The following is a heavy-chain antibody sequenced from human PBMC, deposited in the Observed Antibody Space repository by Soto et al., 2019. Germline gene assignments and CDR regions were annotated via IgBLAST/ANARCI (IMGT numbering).Heavy chain of an antibody. CDR1: GGSFSAYY. Sequence: KTSETLSLTCAVYGGSFSAYYWSWIRQPPGKGLEWIGEINHRGNTNYNPSLESRVTISVDTSKKRFSLKLSSVIAADTAVYYCAGILHGSMLPKSNYYYYGMDVWGQGTTGTVSS. V-gene: IGHV4-34*01. CDR2: INHRGNT. J-gene: IGHJ6*02. D-gene: IGHD1-26*01. CDR3: AGILHGSMLPKSNYYYYGMDV.